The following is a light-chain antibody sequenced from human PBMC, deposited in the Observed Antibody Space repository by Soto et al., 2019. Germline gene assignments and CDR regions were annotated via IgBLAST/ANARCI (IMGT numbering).Light chain of an antibody. J-gene: IGLJ1*01. CDR2: EVS. CDR3: TSYTNSGTLGV. Sequence: QSVLTQPSSVSGSPGQSITISCAGTSSDVGAYNYVSWYQQHPGKAPKLMIYEVSNRPSGVSNRFSGSKSGDTASLTISGLQAEDEAAYYSTSYTNSGTLGVFGTGTKVTVL. V-gene: IGLV2-14*01. CDR1: SSDVGAYNY.